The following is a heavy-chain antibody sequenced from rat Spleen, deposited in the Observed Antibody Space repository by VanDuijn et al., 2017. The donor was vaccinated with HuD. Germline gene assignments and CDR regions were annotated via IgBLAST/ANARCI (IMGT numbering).Heavy chain of an antibody. D-gene: IGHD1-7*01. CDR3: ARRYYGYRH. Sequence: EVQLVESGGGLVQPGRSLKLSCAASGFTFSDYYMAWVRQAPKKGLEWVASISYEGSSTYYPDSVKGRFTISRDNAKSSLYLQMNSLKSEDTATYYCARRYYGYRHWGQGVMVTVSS. V-gene: IGHV5-22*01. J-gene: IGHJ2*01. CDR1: GFTFSDYY. CDR2: ISYEGSST.